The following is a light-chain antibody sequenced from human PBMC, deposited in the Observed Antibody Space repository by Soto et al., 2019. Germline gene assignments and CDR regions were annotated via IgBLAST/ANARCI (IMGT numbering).Light chain of an antibody. CDR1: SSDVGAYIY. CDR3: SSYSDSDKKV. J-gene: IGLJ1*01. Sequence: QSMLTQPASVYVSPGESITISCGGTSSDVGAYIYVSWYQQFPGKAPKLIIYEVNNRPSGVSDRFSGSKSDTTAYLTISGLQAEEEADYYCSSYSDSDKKVFGTGTKVTXL. CDR2: EVN. V-gene: IGLV2-14*03.